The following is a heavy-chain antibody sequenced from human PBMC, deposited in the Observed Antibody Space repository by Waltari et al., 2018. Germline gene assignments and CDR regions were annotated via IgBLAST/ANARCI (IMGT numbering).Heavy chain of an antibody. CDR1: GFPLSNSW. CDR3: VRGGLAGAGDY. CDR2: MNTDGSIT. D-gene: IGHD6-13*01. Sequence: EVQLVESGGGLVQPGGPLRLSCAAPGFPLSNSWMHWVRQAPGKGLVWVSRMNTDGSITTYADSVKGRFTVSRDNAKNTLYLQMNSLRAEDTAVYYCVRGGLAGAGDYWGQGTLVTVPS. J-gene: IGHJ4*02. V-gene: IGHV3-74*03.